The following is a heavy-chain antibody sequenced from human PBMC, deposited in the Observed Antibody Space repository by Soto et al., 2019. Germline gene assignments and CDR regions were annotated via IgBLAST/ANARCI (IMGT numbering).Heavy chain of an antibody. CDR2: IYSGGST. CDR1: GFTVSSNY. J-gene: IGHJ6*02. D-gene: IGHD6-13*01. Sequence: EVQLVESGGGLVQPGGSLRLSCAASGFTVSSNYMSWVRQAPGKGLEWVSVIYSGGSTYYADSVKGRFTISRDNSKNTLYLQMNGPRAEETAVYYCARDPRSSWPYYYYGMDVWGQGTTVTVSS. V-gene: IGHV3-66*01. CDR3: ARDPRSSWPYYYYGMDV.